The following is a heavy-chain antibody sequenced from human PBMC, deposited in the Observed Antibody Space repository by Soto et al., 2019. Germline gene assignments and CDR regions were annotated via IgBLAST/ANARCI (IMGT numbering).Heavy chain of an antibody. Sequence: ASVKVSCKASGYTFTSYYMHWVRQAPGQGLEWMGIINPSSSSTIYYADSVKGRFTISRDNAKNSLYLQMNSLRDEDTAVYYCARDRGYTYGFDFWGQGALVTVSS. D-gene: IGHD5-18*01. CDR2: INPSSSSTI. J-gene: IGHJ4*02. CDR3: ARDRGYTYGFDF. V-gene: IGHV1-46*04. CDR1: GYTFTSYY.